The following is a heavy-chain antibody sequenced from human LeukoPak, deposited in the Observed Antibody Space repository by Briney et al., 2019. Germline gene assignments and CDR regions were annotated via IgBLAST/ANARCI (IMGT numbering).Heavy chain of an antibody. CDR2: ISGSGGST. J-gene: IGHJ4*02. Sequence: GGSLRLSCAASGFTFSSYAMSWVRQAPGKGLEWVSAISGSGGSTYYADSVKGRFTISRDNSKNTLYLQMNSLRAEDTAVYYCVMVRDDGNLNYWGQGTLVTVSS. D-gene: IGHD3-10*01. CDR3: VMVRDDGNLNY. V-gene: IGHV3-23*01. CDR1: GFTFSSYA.